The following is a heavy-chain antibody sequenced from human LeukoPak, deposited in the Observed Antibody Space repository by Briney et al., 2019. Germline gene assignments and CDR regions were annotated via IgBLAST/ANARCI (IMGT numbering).Heavy chain of an antibody. J-gene: IGHJ4*02. D-gene: IGHD3-16*02. CDR2: ISGSGGST. Sequence: GRSLRLSCAASGFTFSSYAMSWVRQAPGKGLEWVSAISGSGGSTYYADSVKGRFTISRDNSKNTLYLQMNSLRAEDTAVYYCAKRTIMITFGGVIDAGGYWGQGTLVTVSS. CDR3: AKRTIMITFGGVIDAGGY. V-gene: IGHV3-23*01. CDR1: GFTFSSYA.